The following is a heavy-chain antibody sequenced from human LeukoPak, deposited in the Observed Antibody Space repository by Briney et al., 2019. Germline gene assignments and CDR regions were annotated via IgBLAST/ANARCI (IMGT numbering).Heavy chain of an antibody. CDR3: AKGVVVAGFSDFDY. V-gene: IGHV3-23*01. J-gene: IGHJ4*02. CDR1: GFTFSSYA. CDR2: ISGSGGST. Sequence: GGSLRLSCAASGFTFSSYAMSWVRQAPGKGLEWVSAISGSGGSTYYADSVKGRFTISRDNSKNTLYLQMNSLRAEDTAVYYFAKGVVVAGFSDFDYWGQGTLVTVSS. D-gene: IGHD6-19*01.